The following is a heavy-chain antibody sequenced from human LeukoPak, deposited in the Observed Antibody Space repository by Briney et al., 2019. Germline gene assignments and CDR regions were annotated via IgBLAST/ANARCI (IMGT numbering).Heavy chain of an antibody. Sequence: GESLKISCKDSGNSFASSWIGWVRQMPGKGLDWMGIIYPGDSDTRYSPSFQGQVTISADKSINTAYLQWSSLKASDTAMYYCARHVAAAGSGNSYYMDVWGKGTTVTISS. CDR2: IYPGDSDT. J-gene: IGHJ6*03. V-gene: IGHV5-51*01. CDR3: ARHVAAAGSGNSYYMDV. D-gene: IGHD6-13*01. CDR1: GNSFASSW.